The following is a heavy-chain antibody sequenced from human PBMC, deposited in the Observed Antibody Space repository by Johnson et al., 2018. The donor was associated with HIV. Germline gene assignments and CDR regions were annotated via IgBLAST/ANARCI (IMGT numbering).Heavy chain of an antibody. D-gene: IGHD1-26*01. J-gene: IGHJ3*02. CDR2: ISWNGGST. CDR1: GFTFDDYA. V-gene: IGHV3-20*04. Sequence: VQLVESGGVVVQPGGSLRLSCAASGFTFDDYAMHWVRQAPGKGLEWVSLISWNGGSTGYAYSVKGRFTISRDNAKNSLYLQMNSLRAEDTALYYCARDRVGATPRTGYDAFDIWGQGTMVTVSS. CDR3: ARDRVGATPRTGYDAFDI.